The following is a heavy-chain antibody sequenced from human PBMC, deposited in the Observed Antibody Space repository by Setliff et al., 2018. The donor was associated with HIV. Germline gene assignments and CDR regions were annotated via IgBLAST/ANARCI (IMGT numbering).Heavy chain of an antibody. Sequence: GGSLRLSCAASRFTFSDYYMGWIRQAPGKGLEWVSYISSRGTTIYYAGSVKGRFTISRDNAKNSLYLQMNSLRAEDTAVYYCARVYGRGYFDTSGYFDYWGQGTPVTVSS. CDR2: ISSRGTTI. D-gene: IGHD3-22*01. V-gene: IGHV3-11*01. J-gene: IGHJ4*02. CDR1: RFTFSDYY. CDR3: ARVYGRGYFDTSGYFDY.